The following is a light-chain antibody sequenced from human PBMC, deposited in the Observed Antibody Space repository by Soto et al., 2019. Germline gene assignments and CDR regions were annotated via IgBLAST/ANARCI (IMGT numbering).Light chain of an antibody. Sequence: NFMLTQPHSVSESPGKTVTISCTRISGSIASSFVQWHQQRPGSAPTTVIFDNYERPSGVPDRFSGSVDSSSNSASLTISGLKTEDEADYYCQSYDKTNVIFSGGTKLTVL. CDR3: QSYDKTNVI. CDR2: DNY. J-gene: IGLJ2*01. V-gene: IGLV6-57*04. CDR1: SGSIASSF.